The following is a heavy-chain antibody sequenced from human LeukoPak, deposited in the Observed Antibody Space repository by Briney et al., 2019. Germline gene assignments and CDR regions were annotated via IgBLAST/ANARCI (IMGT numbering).Heavy chain of an antibody. CDR3: ARAGVEQWLADPLRYWYFDL. CDR1: GYSISSGYY. V-gene: IGHV4-38-2*02. J-gene: IGHJ2*01. CDR2: IYHSGST. Sequence: ASETLSLTCTVSGYSISSGYYWGWIRQPPGKGLEWIGSIYHSGSTYYNPSLKSRVTISVDTSKNQFSLKLSSVTAADTAVYYCARAGVEQWLADPLRYWYFDLWGRGTLVTVSS. D-gene: IGHD6-19*01.